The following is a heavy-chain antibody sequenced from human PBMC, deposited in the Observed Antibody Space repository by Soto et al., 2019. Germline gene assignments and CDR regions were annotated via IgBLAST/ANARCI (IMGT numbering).Heavy chain of an antibody. J-gene: IGHJ6*02. CDR2: IYSGGST. D-gene: IGHD3-3*01. CDR3: ARNYRDREWFGFWGMDV. Sequence: GGALRLSCAASGFTVSSNYMSWVRQAPGKGLEWVSVIYSGGSTYYADSVKGRFTISRDNSKNTLYLQMNSLRAEDTAVYYCARNYRDREWFGFWGMDVWGQGTTVTVSS. V-gene: IGHV3-66*01. CDR1: GFTVSSNY.